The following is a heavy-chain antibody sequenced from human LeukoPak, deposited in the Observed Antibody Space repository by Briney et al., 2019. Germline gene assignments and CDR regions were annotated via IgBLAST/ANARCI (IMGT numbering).Heavy chain of an antibody. J-gene: IGHJ3*02. V-gene: IGHV3-49*04. CDR3: GCGYSYGTDAFDI. D-gene: IGHD5-18*01. Sequence: PGRSLRLSCTASGFTFGDYAISWVRQAPGKGLEGVGFIRSKAYGGTTEYAASVKGRFTISRDDSKSIAYLQMNSLKTEDTAVYYCGCGYSYGTDAFDIWGQGTMVTVSS. CDR2: IRSKAYGGTT. CDR1: GFTFGDYA.